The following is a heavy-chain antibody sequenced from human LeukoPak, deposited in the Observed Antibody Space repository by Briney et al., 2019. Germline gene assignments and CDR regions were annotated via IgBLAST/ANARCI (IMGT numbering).Heavy chain of an antibody. CDR2: TYSDGST. CDR1: GFTVSSTY. D-gene: IGHD3-9*01. J-gene: IGHJ4*02. CDR3: AKSIDFTGYSSWDY. Sequence: GGSLRLSCIASGFTVSSTYMSWVRQAPGKGLEWVSVTYSDGSTYYADSVKGRCTISRDNSKNTLYLQIHSLRAEDTAVYYCAKSIDFTGYSSWDYWGRGTLVTVSS. V-gene: IGHV3-66*01.